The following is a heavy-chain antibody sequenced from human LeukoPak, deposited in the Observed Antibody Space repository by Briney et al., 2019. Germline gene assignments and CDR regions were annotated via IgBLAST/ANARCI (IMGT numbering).Heavy chain of an antibody. J-gene: IGHJ4*02. Sequence: PSETLSLTCTVSGGSVSSGIYYWNWIRQPPGKGLEWIGYIYYSGSTNYNPSLKSRVTISVDTSKNQFSLKLSSVTAADTAVYYCARRRDGYNFDYWGQGTLVTVSS. CDR1: GGSVSSGIYY. V-gene: IGHV4-61*01. CDR2: IYYSGST. CDR3: ARRRDGYNFDY. D-gene: IGHD5-24*01.